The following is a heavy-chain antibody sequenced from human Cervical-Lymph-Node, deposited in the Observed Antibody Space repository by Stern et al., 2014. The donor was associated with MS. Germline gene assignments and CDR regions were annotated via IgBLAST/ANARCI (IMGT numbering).Heavy chain of an antibody. Sequence: QLVESGPGLVKPSETLSLTCTVSGGSITNRDYWGWIRQSPGKGLEWIGSVYYSGITYYRPSLKSRATISIDTSKNNFSLNMNSVTATDTAVYFCARGVTAVTNYVPNWCFDLWGRGTLVTISS. CDR3: ARGVTAVTNYVPNWCFDL. CDR2: VYYSGIT. J-gene: IGHJ2*01. V-gene: IGHV4-39*02. D-gene: IGHD4-11*01. CDR1: GGSITNRDY.